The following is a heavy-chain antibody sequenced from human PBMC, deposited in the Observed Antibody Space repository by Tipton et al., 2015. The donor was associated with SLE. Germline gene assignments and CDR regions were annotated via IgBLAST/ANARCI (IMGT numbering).Heavy chain of an antibody. V-gene: IGHV3-48*03. J-gene: IGHJ5*02. CDR1: GFIFSSYE. CDR3: ARGTGDEGNSARGDWFDP. D-gene: IGHD1-1*01. CDR2: ISSSGSTI. Sequence: GSLRLSCAASGFIFSSYEMNWVRQAPGKGLEWLSYISSSGSTIYYADSVKGRFTISRDNGKNSLYLQMNSLRAEDTAVYYCARGTGDEGNSARGDWFDPWGPGTMVTVAP.